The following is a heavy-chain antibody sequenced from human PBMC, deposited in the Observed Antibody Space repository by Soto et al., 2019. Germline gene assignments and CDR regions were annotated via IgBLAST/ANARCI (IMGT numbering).Heavy chain of an antibody. D-gene: IGHD1-20*01. CDR1: GFTFSNYA. Sequence: LRLSSVASGFTFSNYAMSWGRQAPGKGLEWVSAISGSGTSTYYADSVKGRFAISRDNSKNTLYLQMNSLRAEDTALYYCTNDRYNGNTRPLNIDYWGQGTQVTVSS. CDR3: TNDRYNGNTRPLNIDY. V-gene: IGHV3-23*01. J-gene: IGHJ4*02. CDR2: ISGSGTST.